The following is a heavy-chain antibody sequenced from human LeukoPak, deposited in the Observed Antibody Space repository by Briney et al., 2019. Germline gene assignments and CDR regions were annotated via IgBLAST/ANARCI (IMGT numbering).Heavy chain of an antibody. V-gene: IGHV4-59*01. CDR2: IYYSGST. J-gene: IGHJ6*02. CDR3: ARAQKQLVRYYYYYYGMDA. CDR1: GGSISSYY. D-gene: IGHD6-13*01. Sequence: SETLSLTCTVSGGSISSYYWSWIRQPPGKGLEWIGYIYYSGSTNYNPSLKSRVTISVDTSKNQFSLKLSSVTAADTAVYYCARAQKQLVRYYYYYYGMDAWGQGTTVTVSS.